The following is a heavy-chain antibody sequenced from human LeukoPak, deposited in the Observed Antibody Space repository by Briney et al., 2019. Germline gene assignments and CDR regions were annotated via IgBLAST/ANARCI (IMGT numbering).Heavy chain of an antibody. CDR3: ARISSSGSYLRAIDY. J-gene: IGHJ4*02. Sequence: ASVKVSCKASGYTFTSYYMHWVRQAPGQGLEWMGWINPNSGGTNYAQKFQGRVTMTRDTSISTAYMELSRLRSDDTAVYYCARISSSGSYLRAIDYWGQGTLVTVSS. V-gene: IGHV1-2*02. CDR2: INPNSGGT. CDR1: GYTFTSYY. D-gene: IGHD1-26*01.